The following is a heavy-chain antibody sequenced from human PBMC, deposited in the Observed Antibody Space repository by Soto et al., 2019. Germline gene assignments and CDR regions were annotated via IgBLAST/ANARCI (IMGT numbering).Heavy chain of an antibody. CDR1: GFTFSESA. V-gene: IGHV3-23*01. J-gene: IGHJ3*01. CDR2: ISDSGSST. Sequence: EVQLLESGGGLVQPGGSLRLSCAASGFTFSESAMTWVRQAPGKGLEWVASISDSGSSTYYADSVKGRFTISRDNSKNPLYLQMNTLRADDTAVYYCAKHHIRLIVVKIAFDFWGQGTVVTVSS. D-gene: IGHD2-15*01. CDR3: AKHHIRLIVVKIAFDF.